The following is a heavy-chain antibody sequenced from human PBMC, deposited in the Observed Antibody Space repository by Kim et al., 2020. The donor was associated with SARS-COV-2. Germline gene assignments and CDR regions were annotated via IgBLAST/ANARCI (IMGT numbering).Heavy chain of an antibody. CDR1: GLTFSSHV. J-gene: IGHJ6*02. CDR3: TRDYYGSGSSSCGMDV. Sequence: GGSLRLSCVASGLTFSSHVMHWVRQAPGRGLEWVADISYDGTSTSSADSVKGRFTISRDNSQNILYLQMNSLRTEDTAVYYCTRDYYGSGSSSCGMDVWGQGTXVTVSS. D-gene: IGHD3-10*01. V-gene: IGHV3-30*04. CDR2: ISYDGTST.